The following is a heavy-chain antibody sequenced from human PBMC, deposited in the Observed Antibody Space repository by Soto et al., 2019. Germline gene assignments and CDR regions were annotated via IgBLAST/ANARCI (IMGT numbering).Heavy chain of an antibody. V-gene: IGHV3-30-3*01. CDR3: AREEMGCSSTSCYAGEVVY. CDR2: ISYDGSNR. D-gene: IGHD2-2*01. J-gene: IGHJ4*02. Sequence: QVQLVESGGGVVQPGRSLRLSCAASGFTFSSYAMHWVRQAPGKGLEWVAVISYDGSNRYYADSVKGRFTISRDNPKNTLYLQMDSLRAEDAAVYYCAREEMGCSSTSCYAGEVVYWGQGSLVTVSS. CDR1: GFTFSSYA.